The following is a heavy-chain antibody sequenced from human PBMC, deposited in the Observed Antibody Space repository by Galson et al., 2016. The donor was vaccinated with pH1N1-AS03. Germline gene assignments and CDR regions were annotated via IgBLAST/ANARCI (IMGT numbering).Heavy chain of an antibody. CDR2: IKQDGGEK. Sequence: LRLSCAASGFTFSDYWMSWVRQAPGKGLEWVADIKQDGGEKYYVDSVKGRFTISRDTAKNSLHLQMNSLTADDTAVYYCVRDDATSYDAFDMWGQGTMITVSS. J-gene: IGHJ3*02. D-gene: IGHD2-2*01. CDR3: VRDDATSYDAFDM. CDR1: GFTFSDYW. V-gene: IGHV3-7*01.